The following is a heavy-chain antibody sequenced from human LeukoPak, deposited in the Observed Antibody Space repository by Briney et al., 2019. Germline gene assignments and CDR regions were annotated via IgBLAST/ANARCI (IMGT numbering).Heavy chain of an antibody. Sequence: GGSLRLSCAASGFTFTSYAMNWVRQAPGKGLEWVSYISTGSSTTYYADSVKGRFTISRDNVENSLYLQMNSLRDEDTAVYYCARVAAGYSVNYFDYWGQGTLVTVSS. CDR2: ISTGSSTT. D-gene: IGHD4-23*01. V-gene: IGHV3-48*02. CDR1: GFTFTSYA. J-gene: IGHJ4*02. CDR3: ARVAAGYSVNYFDY.